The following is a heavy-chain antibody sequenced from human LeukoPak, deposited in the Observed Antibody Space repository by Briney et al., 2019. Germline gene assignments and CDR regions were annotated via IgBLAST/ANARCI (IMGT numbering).Heavy chain of an antibody. CDR2: IAYDGSRA. J-gene: IGHJ4*02. CDR1: GFTFGGYG. CDR3: TRYNNDPLDY. D-gene: IGHD1-14*01. Sequence: GGSLRLSCAGSGFTFGGYGMHWFRQTPGKGLEWVAVIAYDGSRAFYADSVKGRFTISRDNSKNTMSVQMDDLRAEDTAVYYCTRYNNDPLDYWGQGTLVTGSS. V-gene: IGHV3-33*01.